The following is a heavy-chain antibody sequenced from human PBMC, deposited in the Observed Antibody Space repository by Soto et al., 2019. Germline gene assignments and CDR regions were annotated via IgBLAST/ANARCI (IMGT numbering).Heavy chain of an antibody. V-gene: IGHV1-69*06. D-gene: IGHD2-2*02. CDR1: GGTFSSYA. CDR2: IIPIFGTA. CDR3: ASNTVPAAIYYYYYGMDV. J-gene: IGHJ6*02. Sequence: SVKVSCKASGGTFSSYAISWVRQAPGQGLEWMGGIIPIFGTANYAQKFQGRVTITADKSTSTAYMELSSLRSEDTAVYYCASNTVPAAIYYYYYGMDVWGQGTTVTVSS.